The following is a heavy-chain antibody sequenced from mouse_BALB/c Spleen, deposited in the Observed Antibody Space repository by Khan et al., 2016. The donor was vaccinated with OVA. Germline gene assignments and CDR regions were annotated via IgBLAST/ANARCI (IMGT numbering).Heavy chain of an antibody. V-gene: IGHV1-84*02. CDR2: IYPGSGNT. Sequence: QVQLQQSGPEMVKPGASVKISCKASGLTFTDYYINWVKQKPGQGIEWIGWIYPGSGNTKYNEKFKGMATLTVDTTSSRAYMQLSRQTSEDTAVYFCAKGRLYGNSLFDYWGQGTTLTVSA. CDR1: GLTFTDYY. D-gene: IGHD1-1*01. CDR3: AKGRLYGNSLFDY. J-gene: IGHJ2*01.